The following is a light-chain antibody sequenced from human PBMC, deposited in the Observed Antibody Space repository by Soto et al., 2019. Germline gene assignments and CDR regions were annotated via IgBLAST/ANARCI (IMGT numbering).Light chain of an antibody. CDR2: SAS. V-gene: IGKV3-20*01. Sequence: EIVLTQSSGTLSLSPGERASLSCRASQSVSSNYLAWYQHKPGQAPRLIIYSASSRATGIPDRFSGSGSGTDFTLTISRLEPEDFAVYYCQQYGSSPKYTFGQGTKLEIK. CDR3: QQYGSSPKYT. J-gene: IGKJ2*01. CDR1: QSVSSNY.